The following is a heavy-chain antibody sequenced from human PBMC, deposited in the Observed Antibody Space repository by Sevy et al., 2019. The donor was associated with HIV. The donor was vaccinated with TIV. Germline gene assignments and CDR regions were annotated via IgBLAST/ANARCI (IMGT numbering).Heavy chain of an antibody. CDR1: GFTFSNYA. CDR3: AKDYRVLLITTTDY. D-gene: IGHD3-22*01. CDR2: ISYDGSNK. J-gene: IGHJ4*02. Sequence: GGSLRLSCSASGFTFSNYAMHWVRQAPGKGLEWVGFISYDGSNKYYADSVKGRFTISRDNGNNTLYLQMNSLGAEETAVYYCAKDYRVLLITTTDYWGQGTLVTVSS. V-gene: IGHV3-30*18.